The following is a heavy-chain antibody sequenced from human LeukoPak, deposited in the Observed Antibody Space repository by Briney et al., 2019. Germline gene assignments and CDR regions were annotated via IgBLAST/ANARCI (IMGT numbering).Heavy chain of an antibody. V-gene: IGHV5-51*01. CDR2: ISPDGSDT. J-gene: IGHJ4*02. D-gene: IGHD6-13*01. CDR1: GYSFTNYW. Sequence: GESLKISCKGSGYSFTNYWIGWVRQMPGKGLEWMGIISPDGSDTRHSPSFQGQVTISADKSITTAYLQWSSLKASDTAMYYCARLTSSWSFDYWGQGTLVTVSS. CDR3: ARLTSSWSFDY.